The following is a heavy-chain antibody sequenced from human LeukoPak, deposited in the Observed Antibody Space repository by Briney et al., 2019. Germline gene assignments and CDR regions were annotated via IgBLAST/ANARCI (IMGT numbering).Heavy chain of an antibody. CDR1: GGSISSSSYY. CDR2: IYYSGSP. J-gene: IGHJ4*02. D-gene: IGHD3-9*01. CDR3: ARQERYSTPYY. V-gene: IGHV4-39*01. Sequence: SETLSLTCTVSGGSISSSSYYWAWIRQPPGKGLEWIGTIYYSGSPHYNPSLKSRVTISVDTSKNQSSLKLSSVTAADTAVYYCARQERYSTPYYWGQGTLVTVSS.